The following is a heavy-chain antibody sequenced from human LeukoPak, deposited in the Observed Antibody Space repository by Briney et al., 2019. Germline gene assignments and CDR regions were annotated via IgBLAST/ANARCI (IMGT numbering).Heavy chain of an antibody. J-gene: IGHJ5*02. CDR2: IRSKANSYAT. CDR1: GFTFSGSA. Sequence: GGPLRLSCAASGFTFSGSAMHWVRQASGKGLEWVGRIRSKANSYATAYAASVKGRFTISRDDSKNTAYLQMNSPKTEDTAVYYCTRMMDYGDYGWFDPWGQGTLVTVSS. CDR3: TRMMDYGDYGWFDP. V-gene: IGHV3-73*01. D-gene: IGHD4-17*01.